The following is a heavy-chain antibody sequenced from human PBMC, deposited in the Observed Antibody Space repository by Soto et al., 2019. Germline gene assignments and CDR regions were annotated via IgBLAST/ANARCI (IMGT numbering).Heavy chain of an antibody. V-gene: IGHV1-69*01. J-gene: IGHJ6*02. CDR2: IIPIFGTA. CDR1: GGTFSSSA. D-gene: IGHD6-19*01. CDR3: AREGQWLVRLGGVQYHGMDV. Sequence: QVQLVQSGAEVKKPGSSVKVSCKASGGTFSSSAISWVRQAPGQGLEWMGGIIPIFGTANYAQKFQGRVTITADASAYTAYMELSSLTSEDTRIYFCAREGQWLVRLGGVQYHGMDVWGQGTTVTVSS.